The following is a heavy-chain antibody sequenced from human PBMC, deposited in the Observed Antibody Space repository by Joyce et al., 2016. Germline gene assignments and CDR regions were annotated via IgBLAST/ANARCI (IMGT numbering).Heavy chain of an antibody. CDR1: GGSISSYY. J-gene: IGHJ5*01. D-gene: IGHD4-11*01. CDR3: ARADYSNSYFDS. V-gene: IGHV4-59*01. Sequence: QVQLQASGPGLVKPSETLSLTCNISGGSISSYYWSWLRQAPGRGLEWIGYVYNSGSTKYNPSLKSRVTMSEDVSTNQFSLRLSSVTAADTAVYYCARADYSNSYFDSWGQGTLVTVSS. CDR2: VYNSGST.